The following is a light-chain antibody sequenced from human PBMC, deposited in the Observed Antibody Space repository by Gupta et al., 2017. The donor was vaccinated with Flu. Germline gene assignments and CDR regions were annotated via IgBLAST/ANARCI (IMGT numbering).Light chain of an antibody. CDR1: SSDVGGYNY. J-gene: IGLJ1*01. CDR3: YPFRGNYYV. V-gene: IGLV2-11*01. CDR2: DVT. Sequence: QSALTQPRSVSGSPGQSVTISCTETSSDVGGYNYVSWYQQHPGNAPKVLIYDVTKRPAGVPVRFSGSKSGTTASLTISGRQAEDEDDYYCYPFRGNYYVFGTGTRVTVL.